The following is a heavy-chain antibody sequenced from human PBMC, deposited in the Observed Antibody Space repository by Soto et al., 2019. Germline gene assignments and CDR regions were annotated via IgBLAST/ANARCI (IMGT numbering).Heavy chain of an antibody. J-gene: IGHJ6*02. CDR2: INPSGGST. D-gene: IGHD6-13*01. V-gene: IGHV1-46*01. CDR3: ASDAIAAAGTLYYYYGMDV. Sequence: ASVKVSCKASGYTFTSYYMHWVRQAPGQGLEWMGIINPSGGSTSYAQKFQGRVTMTRDTSTSTVYMELSSLGSEDTAVYYCASDAIAAAGTLYYYYGMDVWGQGTTVTV. CDR1: GYTFTSYY.